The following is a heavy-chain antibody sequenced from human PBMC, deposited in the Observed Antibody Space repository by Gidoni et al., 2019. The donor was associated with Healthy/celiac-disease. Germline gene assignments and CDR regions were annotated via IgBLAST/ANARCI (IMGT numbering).Heavy chain of an antibody. Sequence: QVQLVQSGAEVKKPGASVKVSCTASGYTFTGSYMHWVRQAPGQGLEWMGWMNPNSGGTNYAQKFQGWVTMTRDTSISTAYMELSRLRSDDTAVYYCARDRNDFWGGYSGPFDYWGQGTLVTVSS. CDR2: MNPNSGGT. CDR1: GYTFTGSY. CDR3: ARDRNDFWGGYSGPFDY. J-gene: IGHJ4*02. V-gene: IGHV1-2*04. D-gene: IGHD3-3*01.